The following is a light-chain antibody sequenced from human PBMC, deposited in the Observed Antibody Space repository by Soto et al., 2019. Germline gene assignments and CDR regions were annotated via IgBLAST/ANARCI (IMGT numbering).Light chain of an antibody. CDR3: QQYNNWPPWT. CDR2: GAS. V-gene: IGKV3-20*01. Sequence: EIVLTQSPGTLSLSPGERATLSCRASQSVVTSYLAWYQQKPGQAPRLLIYGASTRATGIPDRFSGSGSGTDFTLTISSLQSEDFAVYYCQQYNNWPPWTFGQGTKVDIK. CDR1: QSVVTSY. J-gene: IGKJ1*01.